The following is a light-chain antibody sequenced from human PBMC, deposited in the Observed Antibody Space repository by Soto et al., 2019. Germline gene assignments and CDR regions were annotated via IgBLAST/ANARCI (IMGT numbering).Light chain of an antibody. CDR2: GAS. V-gene: IGKV3-20*01. CDR3: QQYGSSGT. J-gene: IGKJ1*01. Sequence: EIVLTPYPGTLSLFPGERAPLSCRASQSVSNNYLAWYQQKPGQAPRLLIYGASNRATGIPDRFSGSGSGTDFTLTISRLEPEDFAVYYCQQYGSSGTFGQGTKVDIK. CDR1: QSVSNNY.